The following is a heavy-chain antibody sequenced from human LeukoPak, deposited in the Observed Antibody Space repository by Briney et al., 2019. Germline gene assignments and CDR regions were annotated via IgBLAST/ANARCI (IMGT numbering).Heavy chain of an antibody. CDR2: ISPGDSAT. V-gene: IGHV5-51*01. J-gene: IGHJ4*02. D-gene: IGHD3-16*01. CDR1: GYTSTSYW. CDR3: ARRFDDYFPLDY. Sequence: GESLKISGKGSGYTSTSYWIGWVRQMPGKGLEWMGIISPGDSATTYSPSFQGQVTISADKSISTAYLQWSSLKASDTAMYYCARRFDDYFPLDYWRQGPLVTVSS.